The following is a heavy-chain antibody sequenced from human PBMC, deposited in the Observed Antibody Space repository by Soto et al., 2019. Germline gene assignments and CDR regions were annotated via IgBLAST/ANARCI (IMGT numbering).Heavy chain of an antibody. CDR3: ARPMSTFSPLDY. J-gene: IGHJ4*02. CDR1: GDSVSSNSAA. CDR2: TYYRSKWNN. Sequence: PSQTLSLTCAISGDSVSSNSAAWNWIRQSPSRGLEWLGRTYYRSKWNNDYAVSVKSRITINPDTSKNQFSLKLTSVTAADTAVYYCARPMSTFSPLDYWGQGALVTVSS. V-gene: IGHV6-1*01. D-gene: IGHD3-3*02.